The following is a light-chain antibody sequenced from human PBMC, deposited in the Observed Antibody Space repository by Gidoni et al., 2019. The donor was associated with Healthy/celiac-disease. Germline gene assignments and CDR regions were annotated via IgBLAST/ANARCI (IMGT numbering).Light chain of an antibody. CDR2: YIS. CDR3: SSYTSSSTWV. V-gene: IGLV2-14*01. CDR1: SSDVCGYND. J-gene: IGLJ3*02. Sequence: QYALTQPASVSGSPRQTITISCTGTSSDVCGYNDVSWYQQHPGKAPKLMIYYISNRHSRVSKRFSGSKSGNTASLTISGLQADDEADYYCSSYTSSSTWVFGGGTKLTVL.